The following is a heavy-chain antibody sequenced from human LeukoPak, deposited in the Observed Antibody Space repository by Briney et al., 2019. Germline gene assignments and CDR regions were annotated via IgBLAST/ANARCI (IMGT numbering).Heavy chain of an antibody. Sequence: GASVKVSCKASGYTFTGYYMHWVRQAPGQGLEWMGWINPNSGGTNYAQKFQGRVTMTRDTSISTAYMELSRLRSDDTAVYYCARALGYSSGWYAAYDYWGQGTLVTVSS. D-gene: IGHD6-19*01. J-gene: IGHJ4*02. CDR3: ARALGYSSGWYAAYDY. CDR1: GYTFTGYY. V-gene: IGHV1-2*02. CDR2: INPNSGGT.